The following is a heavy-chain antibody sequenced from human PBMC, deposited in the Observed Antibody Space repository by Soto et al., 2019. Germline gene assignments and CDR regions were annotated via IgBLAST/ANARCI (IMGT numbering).Heavy chain of an antibody. J-gene: IGHJ5*02. CDR2: INAGNGNT. V-gene: IGHV1-3*01. D-gene: IGHD5-12*01. Sequence: ASVKVSCKASGYTFTNYAIHWVRQAPGQRLEWMGWINAGNGNTKYSQKLQGRVTITRDTSASTAYMELSSLDSEDTAVYYCARDDFSGYNGYSPIDPWGQGTLVTVSS. CDR1: GYTFTNYA. CDR3: ARDDFSGYNGYSPIDP.